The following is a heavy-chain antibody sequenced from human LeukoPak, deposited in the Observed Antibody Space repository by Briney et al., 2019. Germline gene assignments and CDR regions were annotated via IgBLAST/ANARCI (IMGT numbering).Heavy chain of an antibody. CDR1: GFAFNTYT. D-gene: IGHD3-16*02. CDR2: IKSKTDGGTT. CDR3: TTGYVWGSYRGVP. Sequence: GGSLRLSCAASGFAFNTYTMNWVRQAPGKGLEWVGRIKSKTDGGTTDYAAPVKGIFTISRDDSKNTLYLQMNSLKTEDTAVYYCTTGYVWGSYRGVPWGQGTLVTVSS. V-gene: IGHV3-15*01. J-gene: IGHJ5*02.